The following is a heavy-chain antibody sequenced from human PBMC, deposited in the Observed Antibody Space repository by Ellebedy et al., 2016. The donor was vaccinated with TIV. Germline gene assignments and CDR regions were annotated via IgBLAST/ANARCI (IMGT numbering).Heavy chain of an antibody. CDR3: AMGPEGYCSSTSCFINYYGMDV. D-gene: IGHD2-2*01. CDR2: IIPIFGTA. CDR1: GGSFSTYA. J-gene: IGHJ6*02. Sequence: SVKVSCXASGGSFSTYAISWVRQAPGHGLEWMGGIIPIFGTANYAQKFQGRVTITADESTSTAYMELSSLRSEDTAVYYCAMGPEGYCSSTSCFINYYGMDVWGQGTTVTVSS. V-gene: IGHV1-69*13.